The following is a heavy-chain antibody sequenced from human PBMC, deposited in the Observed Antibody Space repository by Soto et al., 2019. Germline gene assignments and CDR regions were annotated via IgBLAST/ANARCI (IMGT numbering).Heavy chain of an antibody. CDR3: AKCAGSGWYPDY. Sequence: EVQLLESAGGLVQPGGSLSLSCAASGFTFSSYAMRWVRQAPGKGLEWVSAISGSGANTYYADSVKGRFTISRDNSKNTLFLQLNSLRAEDTAVYYCAKCAGSGWYPDYWGQETLVTVSS. J-gene: IGHJ4*02. V-gene: IGHV3-23*01. D-gene: IGHD6-19*01. CDR1: GFTFSSYA. CDR2: ISGSGANT.